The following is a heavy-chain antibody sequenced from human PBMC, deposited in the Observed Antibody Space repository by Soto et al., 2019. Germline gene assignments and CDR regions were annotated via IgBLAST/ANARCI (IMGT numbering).Heavy chain of an antibody. Sequence: GASVKVSCKASGGTFSSYTISWVRQAPGQGLEWMGRIIPILGIANYAQKFQGRVTITADKSTSTAYMELSSLRSEDTAVYYCAWDYGDYKPAFASWGQGTLVTVSS. D-gene: IGHD4-17*01. CDR2: IIPILGIA. CDR3: AWDYGDYKPAFAS. V-gene: IGHV1-69*02. J-gene: IGHJ4*02. CDR1: GGTFSSYT.